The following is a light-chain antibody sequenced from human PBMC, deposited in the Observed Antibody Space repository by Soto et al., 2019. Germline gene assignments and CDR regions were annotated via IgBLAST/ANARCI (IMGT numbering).Light chain of an antibody. J-gene: IGLJ2*01. Sequence: QSALTQPPSVSAAPGQKVTISCSGSSSNIGSDSVSWYQQLPGIVPKLLIYDNNKRPSGIPDRFSGSKSGTSATLGITGLQTGDEADYYCGTWDSSLSAVVFGGGTKLTVL. CDR2: DNN. CDR3: GTWDSSLSAVV. V-gene: IGLV1-51*01. CDR1: SSNIGSDS.